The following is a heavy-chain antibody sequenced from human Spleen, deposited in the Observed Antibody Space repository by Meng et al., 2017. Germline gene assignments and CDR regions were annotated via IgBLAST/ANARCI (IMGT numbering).Heavy chain of an antibody. D-gene: IGHD6-19*01. CDR3: ARGIRFGWYGVGAAYYFDY. Sequence: GGSLRLSCAASGITFSIYEVNWVRQVPGKGLEWISFISGSGNTVYYADSVKGRFTISRDNAKNLLYLQMNSLRVEDTAVYYCARGIRFGWYGVGAAYYFDYWGQGTLVTVSS. V-gene: IGHV3-48*03. CDR1: GITFSIYE. CDR2: ISGSGNTV. J-gene: IGHJ4*02.